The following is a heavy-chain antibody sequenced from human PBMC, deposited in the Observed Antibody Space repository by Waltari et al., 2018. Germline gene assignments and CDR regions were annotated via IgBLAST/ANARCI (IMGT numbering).Heavy chain of an antibody. V-gene: IGHV3-21*01. D-gene: IGHD6-19*01. J-gene: IGHJ4*02. Sequence: EVQLVESGGGLVRPGGSLRLSVTASGFLCSRFSSRWVRKAPGKGLEWVATMNTGNYKYYADSVKGRFTISRDNAESSLYLQMNSLRAEDTAVYYCARDNSGWSRDYWGQGTLVTVSS. CDR3: ARDNSGWSRDY. CDR2: MNTGNYK. CDR1: GFLCSRFS.